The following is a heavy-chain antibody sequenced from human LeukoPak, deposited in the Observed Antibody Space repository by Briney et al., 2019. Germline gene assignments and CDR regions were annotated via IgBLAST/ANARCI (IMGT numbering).Heavy chain of an antibody. J-gene: IGHJ3*02. CDR2: IYPGDSNT. V-gene: IGHV5-51*01. Sequence: GESLKISCKGSGYSFTRYWIGWVRQMPGKGLEWMGIIYPGDSNTQYTPSFQDQVTISADESITTAYLQWSRLKASDTAMYYCATYSYTGGYYAFDIWGQGTMVTVSS. D-gene: IGHD3-22*01. CDR1: GYSFTRYW. CDR3: ATYSYTGGYYAFDI.